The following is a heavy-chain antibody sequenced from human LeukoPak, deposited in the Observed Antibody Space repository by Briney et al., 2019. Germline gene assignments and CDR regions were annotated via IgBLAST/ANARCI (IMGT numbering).Heavy chain of an antibody. Sequence: GGSLRLSCAASGFTVSSNYMSWVRQAPGKGLEWVSVIYSGGSTYYADSVKGRFTISRDNSKNTLYLQMNSLRAEDTAVYFCARSPRDFWSGHGYYFDYWGQGTLVTVSS. CDR2: IYSGGST. J-gene: IGHJ4*02. CDR1: GFTVSSNY. D-gene: IGHD3-3*01. CDR3: ARSPRDFWSGHGYYFDY. V-gene: IGHV3-53*01.